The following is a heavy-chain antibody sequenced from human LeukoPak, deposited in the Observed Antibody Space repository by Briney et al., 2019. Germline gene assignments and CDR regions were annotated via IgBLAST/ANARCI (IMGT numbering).Heavy chain of an antibody. J-gene: IGHJ4*02. CDR1: GGSVSSGVYN. CDR3: ARAIIPAGAFDY. D-gene: IGHD6-13*01. Sequence: PSQTLSLTCTVSGGSVSSGVYNWNWIRQHPGKGLEWIAYIYSSGNTYYNPSLKSRVTISVDTSKNHFSLKVSSVTAADTAVYYCARAIIPAGAFDYWGQGTPVTVSS. CDR2: IYSSGNT. V-gene: IGHV4-31*03.